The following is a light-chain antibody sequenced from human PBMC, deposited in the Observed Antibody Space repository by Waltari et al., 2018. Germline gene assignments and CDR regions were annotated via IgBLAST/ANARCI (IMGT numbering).Light chain of an antibody. CDR1: KNIGSY. V-gene: IGKV1-39*01. J-gene: IGKJ2*01. CDR2: ATS. CDR3: QHTFETPYS. Sequence: DIRMTQSPSSLSASIGDRVTITCRASKNIGSYLNWYQQRTGEAPKLLIYATSTLQTEVPSRFSGSGSRTDFTLTISSLQPEDFATYYCQHTFETPYSFGQGTKLESK.